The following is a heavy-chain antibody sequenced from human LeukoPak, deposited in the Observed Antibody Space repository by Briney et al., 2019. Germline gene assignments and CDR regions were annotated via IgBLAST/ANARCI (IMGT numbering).Heavy chain of an antibody. Sequence: SETLSLTCTVSGGSISSYYWGWIRQPPGKGLEWIGYIYYSGSTNYNPSLKSRVTISVDTSKNQFSLKLSSVTAADTAVYYCAREGVDTAMGSFDYWGQGTLVTVSS. D-gene: IGHD5-18*01. V-gene: IGHV4-59*01. CDR3: AREGVDTAMGSFDY. CDR1: GGSISSYY. J-gene: IGHJ4*02. CDR2: IYYSGST.